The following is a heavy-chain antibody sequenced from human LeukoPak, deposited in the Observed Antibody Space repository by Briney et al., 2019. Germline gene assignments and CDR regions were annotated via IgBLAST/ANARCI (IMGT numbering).Heavy chain of an antibody. V-gene: IGHV3-30-3*01. Sequence: GGSLRLSCAASGFTFSSYAMHWVRQAPGKGLEWVAVTPYDGSNKYYADSVKGRFTISRDNSKNTLYLQMNSLRAEDTAVYYCARGAGYNYPYYFDYWGQGTLVTVSS. CDR3: ARGAGYNYPYYFDY. D-gene: IGHD5-24*01. CDR2: TPYDGSNK. CDR1: GFTFSSYA. J-gene: IGHJ4*02.